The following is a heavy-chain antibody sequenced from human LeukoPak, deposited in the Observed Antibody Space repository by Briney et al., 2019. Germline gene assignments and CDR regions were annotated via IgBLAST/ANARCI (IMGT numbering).Heavy chain of an antibody. Sequence: GALRLSCAASGFTVSSNYMSWVRQAPGKGLEWVSVIYSGGSTYYADSVKGRFTISRDNSKNTLYLQMNSLRAEDTAVYYCARLYSSSWPTVDYWGQGTLVTVSS. CDR3: ARLYSSSWPTVDY. CDR2: IYSGGST. V-gene: IGHV3-53*01. D-gene: IGHD6-13*01. CDR1: GFTVSSNY. J-gene: IGHJ4*02.